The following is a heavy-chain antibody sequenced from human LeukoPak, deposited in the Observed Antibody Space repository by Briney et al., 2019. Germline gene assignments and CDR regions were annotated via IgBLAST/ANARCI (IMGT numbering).Heavy chain of an antibody. CDR2: IYYSGNT. CDR3: ARGKGDY. Sequence: SETLSLTCTVSGGSTSSGDYYWSWIRQPPGKGLGWIGYIYYSGNTYYNPSLKSRVTISVDTSKNQFSLKLSSVTAADTAVYYCARGKGDYWGQGTLVTVSS. V-gene: IGHV4-30-4*01. CDR1: GGSTSSGDYY. J-gene: IGHJ4*02.